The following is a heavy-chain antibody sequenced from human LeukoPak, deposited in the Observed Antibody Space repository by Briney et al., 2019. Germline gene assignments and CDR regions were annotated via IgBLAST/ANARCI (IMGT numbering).Heavy chain of an antibody. D-gene: IGHD5-24*01. V-gene: IGHV3-23*01. CDR3: AKGGYISRTYYYGMDV. CDR2: ISGSGSST. Sequence: GGSLRLSCAASGFTFTYYTMTWVRQAPGKGLEWVSSISGSGSSTYYADSVKSRFTISRDNSKNTLFLQMNSLRAEDTAVYYCAKGGYISRTYYYGMDVWGQGTTVTVSS. J-gene: IGHJ6*02. CDR1: GFTFTYYT.